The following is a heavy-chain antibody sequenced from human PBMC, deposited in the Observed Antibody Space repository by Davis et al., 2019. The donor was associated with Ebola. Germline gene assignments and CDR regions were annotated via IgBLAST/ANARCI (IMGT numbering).Heavy chain of an antibody. CDR2: INPNSGGT. V-gene: IGHV1-2*02. D-gene: IGHD1-26*01. Sequence: ASVKVSCKASGYTFTGYYMHWVRQAPGQGLEWMGWINPNSGGTNYAQKFQGRVTMTRDTSVSTAYMELSRLTSDDTAVYYCARDQPSGSYSSDYWGQGTLVTVSS. CDR3: ARDQPSGSYSSDY. J-gene: IGHJ4*02. CDR1: GYTFTGYY.